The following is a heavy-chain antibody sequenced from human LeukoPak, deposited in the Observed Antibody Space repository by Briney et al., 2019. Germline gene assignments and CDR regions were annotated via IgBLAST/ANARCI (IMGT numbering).Heavy chain of an antibody. D-gene: IGHD3-22*01. CDR2: IYYSGTT. V-gene: IGHV4-39*07. J-gene: IGHJ4*02. CDR1: GGSISSSSYY. Sequence: SETLSLTCTVSGGSISSSSYYWGWIRQPPGKGLEWIGSIYYSGTTNDNPSLKSRVTMSADKSKNQFSLTLNSVTAADTATYYCARAVGDYMRYGGYFIDSWGQGTLVVVSS. CDR3: ARAVGDYMRYGGYFIDS.